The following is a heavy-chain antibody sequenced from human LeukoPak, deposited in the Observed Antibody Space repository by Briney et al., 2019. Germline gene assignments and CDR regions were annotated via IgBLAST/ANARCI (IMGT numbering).Heavy chain of an antibody. J-gene: IGHJ4*02. CDR3: ARGNYYDSSGYYFDY. CDR1: GGSISSYY. D-gene: IGHD3-22*01. V-gene: IGHV4-59*01. CDR2: IHYSGRT. Sequence: SETLSLTCTVSGGSISSYYWSWVRQPPGKGLERIGYIHYSGRTNYNPSLKSRVTISVDTSKNQFSLKLSSVTAADTAVYYCARGNYYDSSGYYFDYWGQGTLVTVSS.